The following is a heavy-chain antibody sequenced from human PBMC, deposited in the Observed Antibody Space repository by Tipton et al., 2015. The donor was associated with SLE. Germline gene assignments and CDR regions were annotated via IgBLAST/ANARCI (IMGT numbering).Heavy chain of an antibody. Sequence: SLRLSCAASGFTLRSYTMNWVRQAPGKGLEWVSSISGDSSYIFYADSLKGRFTISRDNAKNSLYLQMNSLRDEDTAVYYCARDSTAAHDHWGQGTLVTVSS. CDR2: ISGDSSYI. V-gene: IGHV3-21*01. J-gene: IGHJ4*02. D-gene: IGHD6-13*01. CDR3: ARDSTAAHDH. CDR1: GFTLRSYT.